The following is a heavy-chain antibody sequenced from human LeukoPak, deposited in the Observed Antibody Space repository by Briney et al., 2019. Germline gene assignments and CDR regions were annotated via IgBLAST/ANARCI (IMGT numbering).Heavy chain of an antibody. CDR2: IYPGDSDT. V-gene: IGHV5-51*01. Sequence: PGESLKISCKGSGYSFTSYWIGWVRQMPGKGLEWMGIIYPGDSDTRYSPSFQGQVTISADKSISTAYLQWSSLKASDTAMYYCARAPPIFGVVSFSAYTDYWGQGTLVTVSS. CDR3: ARAPPIFGVVSFSAYTDY. D-gene: IGHD3-3*01. CDR1: GYSFTSYW. J-gene: IGHJ4*02.